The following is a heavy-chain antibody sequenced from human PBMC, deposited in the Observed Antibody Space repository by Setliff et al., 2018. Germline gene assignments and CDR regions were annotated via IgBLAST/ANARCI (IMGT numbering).Heavy chain of an antibody. CDR3: AGRDYSGGDS. D-gene: IGHD4-4*01. CDR2: IYNSGTT. CDR1: GDSISNTGYY. V-gene: IGHV4-39*02. Sequence: PSETLSLTCIVAGDSISNTGYYWGWIRQPPGKGLEWIGRIYNSGTTNYNPSLKSRVTISADTSNNSFSRNLFSVTAADTAVYYCAGRDYSGGDSWGHGTLVTVSS. J-gene: IGHJ5*01.